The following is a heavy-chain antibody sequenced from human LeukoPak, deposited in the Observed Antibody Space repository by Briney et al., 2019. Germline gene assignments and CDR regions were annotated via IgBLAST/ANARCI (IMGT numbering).Heavy chain of an antibody. CDR1: GFIFSDYY. J-gene: IGHJ4*02. D-gene: IGHD6-19*01. CDR2: ISSSGSSSGSII. Sequence: GGSLRLSCAASGFIFSDYYMSWIRQAPGKGLEWVSYISSSGSSSGSIIYYADSVRGRFTISRDNAKNSLYLQMNSLRAEDTALYLCAGGDRNGWYFYYWGQGTLVTVSS. CDR3: AGGDRNGWYFYY. V-gene: IGHV3-11*01.